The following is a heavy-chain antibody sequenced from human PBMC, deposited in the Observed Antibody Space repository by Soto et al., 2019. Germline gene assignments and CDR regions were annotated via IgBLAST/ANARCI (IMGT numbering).Heavy chain of an antibody. V-gene: IGHV3-30*18. CDR3: AKAIGARITMIVVVITNAFDI. CDR1: GFTFSSYG. CDR2: ISYDGSNK. D-gene: IGHD3-22*01. J-gene: IGHJ3*02. Sequence: SLRLSCAASGFTFSSYGMHWVRQAPGKGLEWVAVISYDGSNKYCADSVKGRFTISRDNSKNTLYLQMNSLRAEDTAVYYCAKAIGARITMIVVVITNAFDIWGQGTMVTVSS.